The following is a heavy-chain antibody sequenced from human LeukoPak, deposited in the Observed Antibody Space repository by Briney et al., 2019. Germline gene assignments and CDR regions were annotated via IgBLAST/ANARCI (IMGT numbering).Heavy chain of an antibody. CDR2: INPNSGGT. CDR3: ARAGTAMDYFDY. V-gene: IGHV1-2*04. D-gene: IGHD5-18*01. CDR1: GYTFTGYY. Sequence: ASVKVSCKASGYTFTGYYMHWVRQAPGQGLEWMGWINPNSGGTDYAQKFQGWVTMTRDTSISTAYMELSRLRSDDTAVYYCARAGTAMDYFDYWGQGTLVTVSS. J-gene: IGHJ4*02.